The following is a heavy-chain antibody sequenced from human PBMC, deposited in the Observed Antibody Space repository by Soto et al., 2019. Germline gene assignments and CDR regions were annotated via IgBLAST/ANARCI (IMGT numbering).Heavy chain of an antibody. V-gene: IGHV3-33*01. Sequence: GGSLRLSCGASGFTFISYGMHWVRQAPGKGLEWVAVIWSDGNNKYYADSVKGRFTISRDNSKNTLYLQMNSLRAEDTALYFCSRGGYCSSTSCRYYYYYGMDVWGQGTTVTVSS. CDR2: IWSDGNNK. CDR1: GFTFISYG. CDR3: SRGGYCSSTSCRYYYYYGMDV. J-gene: IGHJ6*02. D-gene: IGHD2-2*01.